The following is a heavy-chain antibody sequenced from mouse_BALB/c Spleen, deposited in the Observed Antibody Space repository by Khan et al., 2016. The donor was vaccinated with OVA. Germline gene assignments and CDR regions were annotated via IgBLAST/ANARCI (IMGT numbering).Heavy chain of an antibody. CDR2: INPSTGYT. D-gene: IGHD1-1*01. CDR3: ARGGLRWDFDY. CDR1: GYTFINYW. J-gene: IGHJ2*01. V-gene: IGHV1-7*01. Sequence: QVQLQQSGAELAKPGASVKMSCKASGYTFINYWILWVKQRPGQGLEWIGYINPSTGYTEYNQNFKDKATLTADKSSSTAYMQLSSLTSEDAAVYYCARGGLRWDFDYRGQGTTLTVSS.